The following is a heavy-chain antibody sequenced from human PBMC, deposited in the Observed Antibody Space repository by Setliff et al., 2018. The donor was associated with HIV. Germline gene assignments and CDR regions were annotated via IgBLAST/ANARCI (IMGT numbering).Heavy chain of an antibody. CDR1: GYTFTDFG. V-gene: IGHV1-18*01. Sequence: GASVKVSCKASGYTFTDFGITWVRQAPGQGLEWMGWIGAFNGNTHYPQNLQGRVTMTTDTSTRTAYMELRSLRSDDTAIYYCARSPDPYSGTTDYWGQGTLVTVSS. CDR3: ARSPDPYSGTTDY. J-gene: IGHJ4*02. CDR2: IGAFNGNT. D-gene: IGHD1-26*01.